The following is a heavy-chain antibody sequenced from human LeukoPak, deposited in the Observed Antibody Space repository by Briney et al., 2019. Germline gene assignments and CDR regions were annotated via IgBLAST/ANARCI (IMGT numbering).Heavy chain of an antibody. V-gene: IGHV4-34*01. Sequence: SETLSLTCAVYGGSFSGYYWSWIRQPPGKGLEWIGEINHSGSTNYNPSLKSRVTISVDTSKNQFSLKLSSVTAADTAVYHCARGLSDYDSSGYYYVGSYYFDYWGQGTLVTVSS. CDR2: INHSGST. D-gene: IGHD3-22*01. CDR1: GGSFSGYY. J-gene: IGHJ4*02. CDR3: ARGLSDYDSSGYYYVGSYYFDY.